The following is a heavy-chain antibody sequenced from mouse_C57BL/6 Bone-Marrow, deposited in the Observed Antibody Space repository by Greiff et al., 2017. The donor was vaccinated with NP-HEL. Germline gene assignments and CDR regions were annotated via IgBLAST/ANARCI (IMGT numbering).Heavy chain of an antibody. V-gene: IGHV5-17*01. CDR1: GFTFSDYG. Sequence: EVQGVESGGGLVKPGGSLKLSCAASGFTFSDYGMHWVRQAPEKGLEWVAYISSGSSTIYYAATVKGRFTISRDNAKNTLFLQMTSLRSEDTAMYYCARGGMVTTPYCFDYWGQGTTLTVSS. J-gene: IGHJ2*01. D-gene: IGHD2-2*01. CDR2: ISSGSSTI. CDR3: ARGGMVTTPYCFDY.